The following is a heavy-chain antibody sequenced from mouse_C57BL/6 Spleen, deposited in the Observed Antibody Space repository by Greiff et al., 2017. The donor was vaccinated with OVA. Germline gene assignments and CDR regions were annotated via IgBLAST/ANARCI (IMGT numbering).Heavy chain of an antibody. V-gene: IGHV10-1*01. J-gene: IGHJ2*01. D-gene: IGHD1-1*02. Sequence: EVQLVESGGGLVQPKGSLKLSCAASGFSFNTYAMNWVRQAPGKGLEWVARIRSKSNNYATYYADSVKDRFTISRDDSESMLYLQMNNLKTEDTAIYYGVRHDGGYCVDYWGQGTTLTVSS. CDR2: IRSKSNNYAT. CDR1: GFSFNTYA. CDR3: VRHDGGYCVDY.